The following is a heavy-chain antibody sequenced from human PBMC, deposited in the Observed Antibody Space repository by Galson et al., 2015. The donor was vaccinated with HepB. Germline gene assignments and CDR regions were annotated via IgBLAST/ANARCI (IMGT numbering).Heavy chain of an antibody. CDR3: ARARSNGANYHLVFDS. CDR2: IKRDSSEK. V-gene: IGHV3-7*01. CDR1: GFTFSNDW. D-gene: IGHD4/OR15-4a*01. J-gene: IGHJ4*02. Sequence: SLRLSCAASGFTFSNDWMTWVRQAPGEGLEWVANIKRDSSEKYLADSVKGRFAISRENAKTSVYLQMNDLRAEDTAVYYCARARSNGANYHLVFDSWGQGALVTISS.